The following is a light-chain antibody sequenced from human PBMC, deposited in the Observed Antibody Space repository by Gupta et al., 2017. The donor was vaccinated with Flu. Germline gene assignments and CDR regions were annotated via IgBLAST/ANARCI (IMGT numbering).Light chain of an antibody. Sequence: QSVLTQPPSVSGAPGQRVPISSTGSSSNIGAGYDVHWYQQLPGTAPNLLIYGNSNRPSGVPDRFSGSKSGTSASLAITGLQAEDEADYYCQSYDSSLSGWVFGGGTKLTVL. CDR1: SSNIGAGYD. CDR2: GNS. J-gene: IGLJ3*02. V-gene: IGLV1-40*01. CDR3: QSYDSSLSGWV.